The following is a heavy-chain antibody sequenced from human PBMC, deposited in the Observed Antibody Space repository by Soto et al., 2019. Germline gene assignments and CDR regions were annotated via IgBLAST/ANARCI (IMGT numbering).Heavy chain of an antibody. V-gene: IGHV4-39*01. CDR1: GGSISISGYY. CDR3: ARELGYCSGGNCYSLNAFDI. CDR2: IYYSGST. D-gene: IGHD2-15*01. J-gene: IGHJ3*02. Sequence: QLQLQESGPGLVKPSETLSLTCTVSGGSISISGYYWVLIRQPPGKGLEWIASIYYSGSTNYNPSLKRRVTIYGDTAKNEFSLKLSTVTAADTAVYYCARELGYCSGGNCYSLNAFDIWGQGTMVTVSS.